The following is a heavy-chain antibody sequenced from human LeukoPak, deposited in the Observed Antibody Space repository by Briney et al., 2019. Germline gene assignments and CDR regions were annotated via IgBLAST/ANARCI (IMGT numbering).Heavy chain of an antibody. CDR3: AREVRNYDILTTYYTDAFDI. J-gene: IGHJ3*02. CDR1: GFTFSTYA. CDR2: ISRNGGST. V-gene: IGHV3-64D*09. D-gene: IGHD3-9*01. Sequence: PGGSLRLSCSASGFTFSTYAMHWVRQAPGKGLEYVSAISRNGGSTYYVDSVKDRFTISRDNSKNTLYLQMSSLRAEDTAVYYCAREVRNYDILTTYYTDAFDIWGQGTMVTVSS.